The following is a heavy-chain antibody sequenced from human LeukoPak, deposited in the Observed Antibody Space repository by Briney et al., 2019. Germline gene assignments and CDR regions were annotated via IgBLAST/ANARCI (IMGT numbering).Heavy chain of an antibody. Sequence: PSETLSLTCTVSGYSISSGYYWGWIRQPPGKGLEWIGSIYHSGSTYYNPSLKSRVTISVDTSKNQFSLKLSSVTAADTAVYYCAITRGIAAPWGQGTLVTVSS. V-gene: IGHV4-38-2*02. D-gene: IGHD6-13*01. CDR1: GYSISSGYY. CDR2: IYHSGST. CDR3: AITRGIAAP. J-gene: IGHJ4*02.